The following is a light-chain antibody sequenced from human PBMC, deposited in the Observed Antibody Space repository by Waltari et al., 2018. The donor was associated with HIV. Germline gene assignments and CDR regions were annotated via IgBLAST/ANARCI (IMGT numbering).Light chain of an antibody. J-gene: IGKJ1*01. Sequence: DIQMPPPPSTLSASVGDRVTITCRASQNVNTWVAWYQQKPANAPKLLIYKASTLQSGVPSRFSGSGSWTEFTLTISSLQPEDFADYFCQQYNNYPWTFGQGTKVEIK. CDR2: KAS. V-gene: IGKV1-5*03. CDR1: QNVNTW. CDR3: QQYNNYPWT.